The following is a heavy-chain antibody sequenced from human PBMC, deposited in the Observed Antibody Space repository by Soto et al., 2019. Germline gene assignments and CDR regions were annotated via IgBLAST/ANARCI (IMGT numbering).Heavy chain of an antibody. CDR3: ARGFPTTTYYYDSSGYSIGC. D-gene: IGHD3-22*01. CDR2: INAGNGNT. J-gene: IGHJ4*02. V-gene: IGHV1-3*01. Sequence: ASVKVSCKASGYTFTSYAMHWVRQAPGQRLEWMGWINAGNGNTKYSQKFQGRVTITRDTSASTAYMELSSLRSEDTAVYYCARGFPTTTYYYDSSGYSIGCWGQGTLVTVSS. CDR1: GYTFTSYA.